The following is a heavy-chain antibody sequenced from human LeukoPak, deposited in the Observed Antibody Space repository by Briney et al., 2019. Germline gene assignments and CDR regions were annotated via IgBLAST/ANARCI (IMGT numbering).Heavy chain of an antibody. CDR1: GGSIRTYY. CDR2: INHSGST. D-gene: IGHD3-22*01. Sequence: SETLSLTCTVSGGSIRTYYWSWIRQPPGKGLEWIGEINHSGSTNYNPSLKSRVTISVDTSKNQFSLKLSSVTAADTAVYYCARRSDYYDSSGYYYFDYWGQGTLVTVSS. J-gene: IGHJ4*02. V-gene: IGHV4-34*01. CDR3: ARRSDYYDSSGYYYFDY.